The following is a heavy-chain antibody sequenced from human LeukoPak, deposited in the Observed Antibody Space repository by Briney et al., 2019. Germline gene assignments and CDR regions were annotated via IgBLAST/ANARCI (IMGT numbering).Heavy chain of an antibody. CDR1: GYTFTSYY. J-gene: IGHJ5*02. CDR2: INPSGGST. Sequence: ASVKVSCKASGYTFTSYYMHWVRQAPGQGLEWMGIINPSGGSTSYAQKFQGRVTMTRDMSTSTDYMELSSLRSEDTAVYYCARDLVHRRLLATAYNWFDPWGQGTLVTVSS. CDR3: ARDLVHRRLLATAYNWFDP. D-gene: IGHD3-16*01. V-gene: IGHV1-46*01.